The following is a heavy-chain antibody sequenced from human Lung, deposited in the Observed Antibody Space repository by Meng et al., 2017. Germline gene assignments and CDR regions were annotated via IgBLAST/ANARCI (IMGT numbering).Heavy chain of an antibody. J-gene: IGHJ4*02. D-gene: IGHD6-19*01. Sequence: QVQLVQSGAEVKNPGASVKVSCKASGYTFIDYYMHWVRQAPGQGLEWMGRINPNSGGADYAQKFQGRVTMTRDKSISTAYMELTRLRSDDTAVYYCAREQQWLVQDFDSWGQGTLVTVSS. CDR3: AREQQWLVQDFDS. V-gene: IGHV1-2*06. CDR2: INPNSGGA. CDR1: GYTFIDYY.